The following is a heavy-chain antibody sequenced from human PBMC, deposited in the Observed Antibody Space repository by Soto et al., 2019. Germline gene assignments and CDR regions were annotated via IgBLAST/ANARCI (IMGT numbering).Heavy chain of an antibody. D-gene: IGHD5-12*01. CDR1: GFIFSSYG. Sequence: GGSLRLSCAASGFIFSSYGMHWVRQAPGKGLEWVAVIWNDGSEKYYADSVKGRFTISRDNSKNMLYLQMNSLRAEDTAVYYCARDLRLSHRGYDLRQSPAYWGQGTLVTVS. CDR2: IWNDGSEK. V-gene: IGHV3-33*01. J-gene: IGHJ4*02. CDR3: ARDLRLSHRGYDLRQSPAY.